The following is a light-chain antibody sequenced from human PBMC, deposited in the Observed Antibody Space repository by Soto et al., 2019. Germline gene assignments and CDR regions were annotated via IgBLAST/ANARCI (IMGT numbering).Light chain of an antibody. J-gene: IGLJ1*01. CDR1: SSGVGGYNY. Sequence: SALTQPASVSGSPGQSITISCTGTSSGVGGYNYASWYQQHPGKAPKLMIYEVSNRPSGVSNRFSGSKSGNTASLTISGLQAEDEADYYCSSYTSIITLYVFGSGTKVTVL. V-gene: IGLV2-14*01. CDR3: SSYTSIITLYV. CDR2: EVS.